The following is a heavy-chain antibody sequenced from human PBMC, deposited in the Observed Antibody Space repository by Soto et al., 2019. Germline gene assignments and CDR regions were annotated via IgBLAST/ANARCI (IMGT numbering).Heavy chain of an antibody. D-gene: IGHD4-17*01. CDR2: ITANGGGT. J-gene: IGHJ4*02. CDR1: GFTFSNSA. Sequence: GGSLRLSCAASGFTFSNSAMSWVRQAPGKGLEWVSAITANGGGTYYADSVKGRFTISRDNSKNMLYLQLSSLRAEDTAIYFCAKDPNGDYVGAFDSWGQGSLVTVSS. CDR3: AKDPNGDYVGAFDS. V-gene: IGHV3-23*01.